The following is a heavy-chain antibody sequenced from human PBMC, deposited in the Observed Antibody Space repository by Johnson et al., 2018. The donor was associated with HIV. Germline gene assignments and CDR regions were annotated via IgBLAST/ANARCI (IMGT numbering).Heavy chain of an antibody. V-gene: IGHV3-7*01. CDR3: ARDPELDYVNNRAFDI. Sequence: MQLVESGGGVVQPGRSLRLSCAASGFSFNNYWMSWVRQAPGKGLEWVANIKEDGSERYYVDSVKGRFTISRDNAKNSVFLHMDSLRAEDTAVYYCARDPELDYVNNRAFDIWGQGTMVTVSS. CDR2: IKEDGSER. J-gene: IGHJ3*02. D-gene: IGHD3-16*01. CDR1: GFSFNNYW.